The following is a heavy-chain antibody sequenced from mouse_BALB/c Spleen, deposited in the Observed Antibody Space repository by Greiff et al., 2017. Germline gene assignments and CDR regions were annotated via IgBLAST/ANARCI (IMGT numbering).Heavy chain of an antibody. CDR3: ARVAWDYAMDY. Sequence: QVQLKESGPGLVAPSQSLSITCTVSGFSLTGYGVNWVRQPPGKGLEWLGMIWGDGSTDYNSALKSRLSISKDNSKSQVFLKMNSLQTDDTARYYCARVAWDYAMDYWGQGTSVTVSS. D-gene: IGHD6-1*01. J-gene: IGHJ4*01. CDR2: IWGDGST. V-gene: IGHV2-6-7*01. CDR1: GFSLTGYG.